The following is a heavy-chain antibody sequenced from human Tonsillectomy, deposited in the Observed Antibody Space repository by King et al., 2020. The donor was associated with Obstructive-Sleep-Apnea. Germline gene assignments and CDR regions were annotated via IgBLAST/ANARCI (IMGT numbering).Heavy chain of an antibody. CDR2: IFYSGRT. Sequence: VQLQESGPGLVTPSETLSLTCTVSGGSISTFYWSWIRQPPGKGPECIGSIFYSGRTNYNTSLKIRVTISVDTSKNQCSLSLNTVNAADTAVYYWARRATSGSWYFFDYWGQGTLVTVSS. V-gene: IGHV4-59*08. D-gene: IGHD2-8*01. J-gene: IGHJ4*02. CDR1: GGSISTFY. CDR3: ARRATSGSWYFFDY.